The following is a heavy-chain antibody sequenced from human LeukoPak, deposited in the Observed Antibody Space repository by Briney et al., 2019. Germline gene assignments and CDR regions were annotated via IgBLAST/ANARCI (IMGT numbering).Heavy chain of an antibody. CDR3: ARAGYSLLPYGMDV. Sequence: ASVKVSCKASGGTFSSYAISWVRQAPGQGLEWMGRFIPILGIANYAQKFQGRVTITADKSTSTAYMELSSLRSEDTAVYYCARAGYSLLPYGMDVWGQGTTVTVSS. D-gene: IGHD2-15*01. CDR2: FIPILGIA. V-gene: IGHV1-69*04. CDR1: GGTFSSYA. J-gene: IGHJ6*02.